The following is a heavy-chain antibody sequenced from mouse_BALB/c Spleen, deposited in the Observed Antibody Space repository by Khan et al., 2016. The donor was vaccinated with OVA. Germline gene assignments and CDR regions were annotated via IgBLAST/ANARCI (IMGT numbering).Heavy chain of an antibody. CDR2: ICTGGRKI. Sequence: EVELVESGGGLVKPGGSLKLSCAASGLTFSSSAMSWVRQTPEKRLEWVATICTGGRKIYYADSVKGRFIISRDNAKKTLSLPMSRLTSEEATMYYCAGSITPVVAFYYWGQGTTLTVSS. J-gene: IGHJ2*01. D-gene: IGHD1-1*01. CDR1: GLTFSSSA. CDR3: AGSITPVVAFYY. V-gene: IGHV5-9-1*01.